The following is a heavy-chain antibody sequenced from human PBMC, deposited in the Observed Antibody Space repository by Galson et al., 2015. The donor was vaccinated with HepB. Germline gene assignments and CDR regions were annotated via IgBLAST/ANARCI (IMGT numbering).Heavy chain of an antibody. CDR3: ARVVVPAAATDDAFDI. J-gene: IGHJ3*02. Sequence: QVQLQESGPGLVKPSETLSLTCAVSGGSISSGGYSWSWIRQPPGKGLEWIGYIYYSGSTYYNPSLKSRVTISVDTSKNQFSLKLSSVTAADTAVYYCARVVVPAAATDDAFDIWGQGTMVTVSS. CDR1: GGSISSGGYS. V-gene: IGHV4-30-4*07. CDR2: IYYSGST. D-gene: IGHD2-2*01.